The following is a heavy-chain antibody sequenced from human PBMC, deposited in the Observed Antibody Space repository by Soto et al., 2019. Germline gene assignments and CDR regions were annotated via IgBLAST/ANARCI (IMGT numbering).Heavy chain of an antibody. Sequence: ASVKVSCTASGYTFTSYAMQWVRQAPGQRLEWMGWINAGNGNTKYPQKFQGRVTITSDTSASTDYMELSSLRSEDTAVYYCARDLGGWTDYWGQGTLVTVSS. J-gene: IGHJ4*02. CDR1: GYTFTSYA. CDR2: INAGNGNT. D-gene: IGHD6-19*01. CDR3: ARDLGGWTDY. V-gene: IGHV1-3*01.